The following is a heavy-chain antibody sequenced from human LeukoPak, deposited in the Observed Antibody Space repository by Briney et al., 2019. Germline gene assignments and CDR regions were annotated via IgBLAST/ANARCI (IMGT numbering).Heavy chain of an antibody. CDR1: GGTFSSYA. Sequence: SVKVSCKASGGTFSSYAISLVRQAPGQGLEWMGRIIPILGIANYAQKFQGRVTITADKSTSTAYMELSSLRSEDTAVYYCASPATYCSGGSCSVDYWGQGTLVTVSS. J-gene: IGHJ4*02. D-gene: IGHD2-15*01. CDR2: IIPILGIA. CDR3: ASPATYCSGGSCSVDY. V-gene: IGHV1-69*04.